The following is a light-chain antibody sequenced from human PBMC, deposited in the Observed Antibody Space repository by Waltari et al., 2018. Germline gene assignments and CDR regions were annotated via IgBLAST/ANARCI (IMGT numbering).Light chain of an antibody. CDR3: GTWDSSLSVYV. CDR1: SSNIGGNS. J-gene: IGLJ1*01. V-gene: IGLV1-51*01. Sequence: QSVLTQPPSVTAAPGQTVTISCSGSSSNIGGNSVSWYQHLPGTAPKLLIYDNNKRPSGIPDRFSVSKSGTSATLGITGLQTGDEADYYCGTWDSSLSVYVFGTGTKVTAL. CDR2: DNN.